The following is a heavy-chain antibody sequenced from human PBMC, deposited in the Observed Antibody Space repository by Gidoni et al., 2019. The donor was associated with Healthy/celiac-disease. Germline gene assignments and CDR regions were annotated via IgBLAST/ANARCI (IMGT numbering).Heavy chain of an antibody. Sequence: QLQLQESGSGLVKPSQTLSLTCAVAGGSISSGGYSWSWIRQPPGKGLEWIGYIYHSGSTYYNPSLKSRVTISVDRSKNQFSLKLSSVTAADTAVYYCARAVADIAVAEEYAFDIWGQGTMVTVSS. D-gene: IGHD6-19*01. J-gene: IGHJ3*02. CDR1: GGSISSGGYS. CDR3: ARAVADIAVAEEYAFDI. CDR2: IYHSGST. V-gene: IGHV4-30-2*01.